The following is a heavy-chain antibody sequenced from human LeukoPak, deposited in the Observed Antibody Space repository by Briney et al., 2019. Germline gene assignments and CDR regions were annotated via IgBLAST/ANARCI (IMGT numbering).Heavy chain of an antibody. V-gene: IGHV3-23*01. D-gene: IGHD5-18*01. CDR2: ISGSGGDT. CDR1: GFTFSTYA. CDR3: AARIQLWLRDY. Sequence: GGSLRLSCAASGFTFSTYAMSWVRQAPGKGLEWVSTISGSGGDTYYADSVKGRFTISRDNSKNTLYLQMNSLRAEDTAEYYCAARIQLWLRDYWGQGTLVTVSS. J-gene: IGHJ4*02.